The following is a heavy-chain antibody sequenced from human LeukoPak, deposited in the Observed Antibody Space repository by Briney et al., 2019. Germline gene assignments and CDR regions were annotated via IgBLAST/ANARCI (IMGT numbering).Heavy chain of an antibody. J-gene: IGHJ5*02. CDR1: GASISTTSYY. CDR3: ARFYSNYELSWFDP. V-gene: IGHV4-39*07. CDR2: IYYSGST. D-gene: IGHD4-11*01. Sequence: SETLSLTCTVSGASISTTSYYWGWIRQPPGKGLEWIGNIYYSGSTYYNPSLKSRVTISVDTSKNQFSLKLSSVTAADTAVYYCARFYSNYELSWFDPWGQGTLVTVSS.